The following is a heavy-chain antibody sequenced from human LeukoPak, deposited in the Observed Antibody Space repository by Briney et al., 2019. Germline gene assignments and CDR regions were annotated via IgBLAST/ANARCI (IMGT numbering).Heavy chain of an antibody. Sequence: SETLSLTCAVYGGSFSGYYWSWIRQPPGKGLEWIGEINHSGSTNYNPSLKSRVTISVDTSKNQFSLKLSSVTAADTAVYYCARKSLLLLRYYYYYYMDVWGKGTTVTVSS. D-gene: IGHD1-26*01. CDR2: INHSGST. CDR1: GGSFSGYY. J-gene: IGHJ6*03. CDR3: ARKSLLLLRYYYYYYMDV. V-gene: IGHV4-34*01.